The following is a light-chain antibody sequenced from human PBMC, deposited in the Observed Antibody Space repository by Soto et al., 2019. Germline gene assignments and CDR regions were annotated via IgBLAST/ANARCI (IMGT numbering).Light chain of an antibody. CDR3: GTWDSSLSAGEA. V-gene: IGLV1-51*01. Sequence: QSALTQPPSVSAAPGQKVTISCSGSSSNIGNNYVSWYQQLPGTAPKLLIYDNNKRPSGIPDRFSGSKSGTSATLGITGLQTGDEADYYCGTWDSSLSAGEAFGGGTQLTVL. CDR1: SSNIGNNY. CDR2: DNN. J-gene: IGLJ3*02.